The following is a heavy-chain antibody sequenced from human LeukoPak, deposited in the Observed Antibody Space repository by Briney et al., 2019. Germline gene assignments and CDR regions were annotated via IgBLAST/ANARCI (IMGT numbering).Heavy chain of an antibody. Sequence: EASVKVSCKASGYTFTGYYMHWVRQAPGQGLEWMGWINPNSGGTNYAQKFQGRVTMTRDTSISTAYMELSRLRSDDTAVYYCARFGLVLQYFGWLAPFDSWGQGTLVTVSS. V-gene: IGHV1-2*02. CDR3: ARFGLVLQYFGWLAPFDS. D-gene: IGHD3-9*01. CDR1: GYTFTGYY. J-gene: IGHJ4*02. CDR2: INPNSGGT.